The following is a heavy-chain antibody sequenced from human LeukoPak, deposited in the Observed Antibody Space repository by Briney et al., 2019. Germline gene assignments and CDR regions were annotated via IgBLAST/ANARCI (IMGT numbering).Heavy chain of an antibody. CDR2: MNPNSGNT. D-gene: IGHD3-3*01. V-gene: IGHV1-8*02. CDR3: ARGKYYDFWSGYFYYYYGMDV. Sequence: ASVKVSCKASGYTFTSYYMHWVRQAPGQGLEWMGWMNPNSGNTGYAQKFQGRVTMTRNTSISTAYMELSSLRSEDTAVYYCARGKYYDFWSGYFYYYYGMDVWGQGTTVTVSS. CDR1: GYTFTSYY. J-gene: IGHJ6*02.